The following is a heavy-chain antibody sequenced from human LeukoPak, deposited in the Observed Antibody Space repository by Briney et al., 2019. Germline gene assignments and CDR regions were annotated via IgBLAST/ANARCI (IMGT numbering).Heavy chain of an antibody. CDR2: MYHSGST. V-gene: IGHV4-38-2*02. Sequence: PSETLSLTCSVSGYSISSAYYWGWIRQPPGKGLEWIGTMYHSGSTNYNPSLKSRVTISVDTSKNQFSLKLSSVTAADTAVYYCARLRRYYGSGSYQIIAYRYYYMDVWGKGTTVTISS. CDR1: GYSISSAYY. CDR3: ARLRRYYGSGSYQIIAYRYYYMDV. J-gene: IGHJ6*03. D-gene: IGHD3-10*01.